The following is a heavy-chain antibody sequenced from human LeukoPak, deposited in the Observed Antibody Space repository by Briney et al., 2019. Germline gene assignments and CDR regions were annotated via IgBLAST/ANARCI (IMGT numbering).Heavy chain of an antibody. J-gene: IGHJ6*03. D-gene: IGHD3-3*01. Sequence: GGSLRLSCAASGFTFSSYWMSWVRQAPGKGLEWVANIKQDGSEKYYVDSVKGRFTISRDNAKNSLYLQMNSLRAEDTAVYYCARAKLTYYDFWSGYTYYYYMDVWGKGTTVTVSS. CDR3: ARAKLTYYDFWSGYTYYYYMDV. V-gene: IGHV3-7*01. CDR1: GFTFSSYW. CDR2: IKQDGSEK.